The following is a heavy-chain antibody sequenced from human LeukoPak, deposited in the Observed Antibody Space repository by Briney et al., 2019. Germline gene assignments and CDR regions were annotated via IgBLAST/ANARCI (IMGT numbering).Heavy chain of an antibody. CDR1: GSTFTSYG. V-gene: IGHV1-18*01. CDR3: ARDMVRGGGLMDV. Sequence: GASVNLSCNASGSTFTSYGISWVRHAPGQGLELMGWISAYNGNTNYAQKLKGRVTMTTDTSTSTAYMELRSLRSDDTAVYYCARDMVRGGGLMDVWGQGTTVTVSS. CDR2: ISAYNGNT. D-gene: IGHD3-10*01. J-gene: IGHJ6*02.